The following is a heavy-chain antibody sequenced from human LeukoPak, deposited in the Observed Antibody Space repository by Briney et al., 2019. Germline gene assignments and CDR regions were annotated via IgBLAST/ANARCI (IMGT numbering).Heavy chain of an antibody. D-gene: IGHD5-12*01. CDR3: VKDREYSGYDSSGAFDS. CDR2: IKNDGTVK. Sequence: GGSLRLSCAASGFTFSYHWMTWVRQAPGKGLEWVANIKNDGTVKNYVDSVKGRFTITRDNAKSSLYLQMNSLRPEDTALYFCVKDREYSGYDSSGAFDSCGQGTMVTVSS. J-gene: IGHJ3*02. CDR1: GFTFSYHW. V-gene: IGHV3-7*03.